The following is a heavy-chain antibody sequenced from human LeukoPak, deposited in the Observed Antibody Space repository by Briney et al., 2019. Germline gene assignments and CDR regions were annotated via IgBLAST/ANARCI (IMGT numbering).Heavy chain of an antibody. CDR2: ISGSGGST. V-gene: IGHV3-23*01. D-gene: IGHD3-3*01. CDR3: ATSGSITIFGVVTDY. J-gene: IGHJ4*02. Sequence: GGPLRLSCAASGFTFSSYAMSWVRQAPGKGLEWVSAISGSGGSTYYADSVKGRFTISRDNSKNTLYLQMNSLRAEDTAVYYCATSGSITIFGVVTDYWGQGTLVTVSS. CDR1: GFTFSSYA.